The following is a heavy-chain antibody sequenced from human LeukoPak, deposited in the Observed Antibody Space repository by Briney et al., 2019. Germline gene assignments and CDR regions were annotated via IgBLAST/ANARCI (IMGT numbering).Heavy chain of an antibody. CDR3: ARVHMRQWLRFRGFGY. Sequence: RASVKVSCKASGYTFTGYYMHWVRQAPGQGLEWMGWINPNSGGTNYAQKFQGRVTMTRDTSISTAYMELSRLRSDDTAVYYCARVHMRQWLRFRGFGYWGQGTLVTVSS. V-gene: IGHV1-2*02. D-gene: IGHD5-12*01. CDR1: GYTFTGYY. J-gene: IGHJ4*02. CDR2: INPNSGGT.